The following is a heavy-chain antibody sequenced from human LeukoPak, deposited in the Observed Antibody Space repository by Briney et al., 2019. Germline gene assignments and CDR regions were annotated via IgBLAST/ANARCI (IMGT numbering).Heavy chain of an antibody. CDR3: ARGSITVTDYYYYMDV. Sequence: SETLSLTCAVYGGSFSGYYRSWIRQPPGKGLEWIGEINHSGNTNYNPSLKSRVTISVDTSKNQFSLKLSSVTAADTAVYYCARGSITVTDYYYYMDVWGKGTTVTVSS. CDR1: GGSFSGYY. J-gene: IGHJ6*03. CDR2: INHSGNT. V-gene: IGHV4-34*01. D-gene: IGHD4-11*01.